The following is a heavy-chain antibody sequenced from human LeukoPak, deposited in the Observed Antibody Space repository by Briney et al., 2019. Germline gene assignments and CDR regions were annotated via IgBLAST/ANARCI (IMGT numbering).Heavy chain of an antibody. Sequence: PGGSLRLSCAASGFTFISYSMNWVRQAPGKGLEWVSYISSSGSSIDYADSVRGRFTVSRDNAWHSLYLQMNSLRVEDTAVYYCARGGAARPDIWGQGTMVIVSS. CDR2: ISSSGSSI. CDR1: GFTFISYS. CDR3: ARGGAARPDI. D-gene: IGHD6-6*01. V-gene: IGHV3-48*01. J-gene: IGHJ3*02.